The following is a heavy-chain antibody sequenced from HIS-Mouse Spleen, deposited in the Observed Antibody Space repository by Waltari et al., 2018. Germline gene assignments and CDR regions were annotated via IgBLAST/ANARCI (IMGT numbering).Heavy chain of an antibody. CDR1: GGSIISSSYH. Sequence: QLQLQESGPGLVKPSETLSLTCTVPGGSIISSSYHWGWIRQPPGKGLEWIGSIYYSGSTYYNPSLKSRVTISVDTSKNQFSLKLSSVTAADTAVYYCAREIPYSSSWYDWYFDLWGRGTLVTVSS. V-gene: IGHV4-39*07. CDR2: IYYSGST. J-gene: IGHJ2*01. D-gene: IGHD6-13*01. CDR3: AREIPYSSSWYDWYFDL.